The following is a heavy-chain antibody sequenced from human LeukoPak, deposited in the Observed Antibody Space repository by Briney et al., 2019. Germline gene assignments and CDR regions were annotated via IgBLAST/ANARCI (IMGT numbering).Heavy chain of an antibody. CDR3: ARVEHQTTVPEGKDV. D-gene: IGHD4-17*01. CDR1: SGSISPYY. Sequence: SETLSLTCTVSSGSISPYYWSWIRQSPGKGLERIGNIYYSGTNNYKPSLKSRGTISVDPSRNQFSLQLRSVTAGETAVYYCARVEHQTTVPEGKDVWGKGATVIVSS. CDR2: IYYSGTN. V-gene: IGHV4-59*12. J-gene: IGHJ6*04.